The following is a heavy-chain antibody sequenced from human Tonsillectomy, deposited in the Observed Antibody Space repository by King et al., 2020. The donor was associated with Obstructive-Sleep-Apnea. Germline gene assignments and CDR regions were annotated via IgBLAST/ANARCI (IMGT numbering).Heavy chain of an antibody. CDR2: ISAYNENT. D-gene: IGHD1-26*01. J-gene: IGHJ4*02. Sequence: QLVQSEGEVKKPGASVKVSCKASGYTFTGYGISWVRQAPGQGLEWMGWISAYNENTNYVQKFQGRVTMTTETSTSTAYMELRSLRSDDTAVYYCVRDRISGSYFPRFDSWGQGTLVTVSS. V-gene: IGHV1-18*01. CDR3: VRDRISGSYFPRFDS. CDR1: GYTFTGYG.